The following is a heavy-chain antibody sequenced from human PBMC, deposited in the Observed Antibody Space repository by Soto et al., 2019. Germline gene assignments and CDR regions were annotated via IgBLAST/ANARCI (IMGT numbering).Heavy chain of an antibody. CDR1: GFTFSSYA. D-gene: IGHD3-22*01. V-gene: IGHV3-23*01. CDR3: AKEAVISGYFPDY. CDR2: ISGSGGST. Sequence: EVQLLESGGGLVQPGGSLRLSCAASGFTFSSYAMSWVRQAPGKGLEWVSVISGSGGSTHYADSVKGRSTISRDNSKDTLHLQVNSWRGEDTAVYYCAKEAVISGYFPDYWGQGTQVTVSS. J-gene: IGHJ4*02.